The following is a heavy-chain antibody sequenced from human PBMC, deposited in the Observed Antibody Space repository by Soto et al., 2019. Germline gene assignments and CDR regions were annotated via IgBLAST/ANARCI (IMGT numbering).Heavy chain of an antibody. D-gene: IGHD6-19*01. J-gene: IGHJ6*02. CDR2: ISYDGSNK. CDR3: AREAKQWLVLWNYYGMDV. Sequence: HPGGSLRLSCAASGFTFSSDAMHWVRQAPGKGLEWVAVISYDGSNKYYADSVKGRFTISRDNSKNTLYLQMNSLRAEDTAVYYCAREAKQWLVLWNYYGMDVWGQGTTVTVSS. V-gene: IGHV3-30-3*01. CDR1: GFTFSSDA.